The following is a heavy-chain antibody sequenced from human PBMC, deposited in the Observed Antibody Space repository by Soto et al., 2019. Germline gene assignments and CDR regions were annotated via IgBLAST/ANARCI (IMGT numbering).Heavy chain of an antibody. CDR3: ARALTLTGHWFDP. Sequence: QVQLVQSGAEVKKPGASVKVSCKASGYTFTGYYMHWVRQAPGQGLEWMGWINPNSGGTNYAQKFQGWVTMTRDTSISTAYMELSRLRSDDSAVYYCARALTLTGHWFDPWGQGTLVTVSS. D-gene: IGHD3-9*01. CDR1: GYTFTGYY. V-gene: IGHV1-2*04. CDR2: INPNSGGT. J-gene: IGHJ5*02.